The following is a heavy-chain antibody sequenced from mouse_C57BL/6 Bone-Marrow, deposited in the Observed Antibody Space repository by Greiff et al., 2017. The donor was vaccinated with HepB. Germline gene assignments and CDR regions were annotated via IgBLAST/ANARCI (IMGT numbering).Heavy chain of an antibody. D-gene: IGHD1-1*01. CDR1: GFTFSSYA. V-gene: IGHV5-9-1*02. CDR2: ISSGGDYI. J-gene: IGHJ3*01. CDR3: TRASYYGSSSAWFAY. Sequence: EVQLVESGEGLVKPGGSLKLSCAASGFTFSSYAMSWVRQTPEKRLEWVAYISSGGDYIYYADTVKGRFTISRDNARNTLYLQMSSLKSEDTAMYYCTRASYYGSSSAWFAYWGQGTLVTVSA.